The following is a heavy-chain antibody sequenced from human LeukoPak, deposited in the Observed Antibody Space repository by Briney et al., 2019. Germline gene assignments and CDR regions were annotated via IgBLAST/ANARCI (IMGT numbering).Heavy chain of an antibody. Sequence: SETLSLTCTVSGGSISNYYWSWIRQAPGKGLEWIGNIYYSGSTKNNHSLKGRFTLSRDHSKNQLSLNLSTVTAADTALYYCARGGRQQWLLFAIPRSREGWMASVHSASTKHPSSQH. CDR3: ARGGRQQWLLFAIPRSREGWMASVHSASTKHPSSQH. CDR2: IYYSGST. CDR1: GGSISNYY. J-gene: IGHJ1*01. D-gene: IGHD2-21*01. V-gene: IGHV4-59*01.